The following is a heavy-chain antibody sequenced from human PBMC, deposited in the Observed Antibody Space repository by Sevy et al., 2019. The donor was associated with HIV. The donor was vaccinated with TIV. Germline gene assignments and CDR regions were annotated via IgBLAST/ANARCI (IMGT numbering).Heavy chain of an antibody. CDR3: TRGYYDDSSGYSDY. J-gene: IGHJ4*02. CDR1: GFTFGDYA. CDR2: IRSKDYGGAT. Sequence: GGSLRLSCTGSGFTFGDYAMSWFRQAPGMGLEWVGFIRSKDYGGATEYAASVKGRFTISRDDSKSIADLQMNSLKTEDIAVYYCTRGYYDDSSGYSDYWGQGTLVTVSS. V-gene: IGHV3-49*03. D-gene: IGHD3-22*01.